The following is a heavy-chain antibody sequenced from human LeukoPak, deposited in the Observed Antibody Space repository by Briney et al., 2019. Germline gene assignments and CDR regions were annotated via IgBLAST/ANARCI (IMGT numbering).Heavy chain of an antibody. V-gene: IGHV3-20*01. J-gene: IGHJ3*02. CDR2: INWNGGST. CDR1: GFTFDDYG. D-gene: IGHD5-18*01. CDR3: ARGLQLWYDAFDI. Sequence: GGSLRLSCAASGFTFDDYGMSWVCQAPGKGLEWVSGINWNGGSTGYADSVKGRFTISRDNAKNSLYLQVNSLRAEDTALYHCARGLQLWYDAFDIWGQGTMVTVSS.